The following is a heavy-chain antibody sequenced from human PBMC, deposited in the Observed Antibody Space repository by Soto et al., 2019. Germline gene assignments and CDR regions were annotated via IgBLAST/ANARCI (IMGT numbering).Heavy chain of an antibody. CDR3: AIPEYCSGGSCYSAWDAFDI. D-gene: IGHD2-15*01. CDR2: ISAYNGNT. V-gene: IGHV1-18*01. CDR1: GYTFTSYG. Sequence: ASVKVSCKASGYTFTSYGISWVRQAPGQGLEWMGWISAYNGNTNYAQKLQGRVTMTTDTSTSTAYMELRSLRSDDTAVYYCAIPEYCSGGSCYSAWDAFDIWGQGTMVTVSS. J-gene: IGHJ3*02.